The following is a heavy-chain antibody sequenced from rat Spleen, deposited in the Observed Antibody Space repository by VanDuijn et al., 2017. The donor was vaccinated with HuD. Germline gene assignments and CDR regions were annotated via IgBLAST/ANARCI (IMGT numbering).Heavy chain of an antibody. CDR2: IWGDGST. V-gene: IGHV2-1*01. D-gene: IGHD5-1*01. CDR3: TRSNWGPDY. J-gene: IGHJ2*01. Sequence: QVQLKESGPGLVQPSQTLSLTCTVAGFSLTSYNVYWVRQSPGKGLEWMGGIWGDGSTNYNSALKSRLSISRDTSKSQVFLKMNSLQTEDTAIYFCTRSNWGPDYWGQGVMVTVSS. CDR1: GFSLTSYN.